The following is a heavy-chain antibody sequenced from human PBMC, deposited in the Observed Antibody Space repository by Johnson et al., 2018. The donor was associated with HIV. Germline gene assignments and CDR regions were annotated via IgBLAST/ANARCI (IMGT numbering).Heavy chain of an antibody. V-gene: IGHV3-9*01. CDR1: GFTLNDYA. CDR2: ISWNSGSM. D-gene: IGHD1-26*01. Sequence: VQLVESGGGSEQPGRSLRLSCAASGFTLNDYAIHWVRQAPGKGLEWVSSISWNSGSMGYADSVKGRYTISRDKSKNTLYLQMNSLRPEDTAVYYCASDGWELLGVAAFDVWGQGTLVTVSS. J-gene: IGHJ3*01. CDR3: ASDGWELLGVAAFDV.